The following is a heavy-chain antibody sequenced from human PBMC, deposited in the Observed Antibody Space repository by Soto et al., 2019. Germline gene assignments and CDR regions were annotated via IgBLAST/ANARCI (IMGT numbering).Heavy chain of an antibody. D-gene: IGHD1-26*01. CDR2: TRHDGSNT. J-gene: IGHJ4*02. CDR1: GFTFSGYG. CDR3: ARDGVGATTYFGYFDY. V-gene: IGHV3-33*01. Sequence: QVQLVESGGGVVQPGRSLRLSCAASGFTFSGYGMHWVRQAPGKGLEWVAVTRHDGSNTYYADCVRGRFTISRDNSKKLLYLQMNSLRAEDTAVYYCARDGVGATTYFGYFDYWGQGTLVTVSS.